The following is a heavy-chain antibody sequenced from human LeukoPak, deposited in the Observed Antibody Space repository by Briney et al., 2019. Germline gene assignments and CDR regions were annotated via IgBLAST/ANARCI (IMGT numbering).Heavy chain of an antibody. D-gene: IGHD5-24*01. J-gene: IGHJ5*02. CDR3: ARDAYNEANWFDP. CDR1: GGSINSNSYY. Sequence: SETLSLTCIVSGGSINSNSYYWGWIRQPPGKGLEWIGSVYYSGSTYYNPSLKSRVSVSIDTSKNHFSLKLSSVTAADTAVYYCARDAYNEANWFDPWGQGTLVTVSS. V-gene: IGHV4-39*07. CDR2: VYYSGST.